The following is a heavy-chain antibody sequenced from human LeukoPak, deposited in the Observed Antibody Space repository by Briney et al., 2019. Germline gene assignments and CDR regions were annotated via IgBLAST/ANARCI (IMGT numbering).Heavy chain of an antibody. D-gene: IGHD5-12*01. Sequence: PGGSLRLSCAASGFTVSSSYMYWVRQAPGKGLEWVSYISSSSSTIYYADSVKGRFTISRDNAKNSLYLQMNSLRAEDTAVYYCARVGTTYYYGMDVWGQGTTVTVSS. J-gene: IGHJ6*02. CDR3: ARVGTTYYYGMDV. CDR2: ISSSSSTI. V-gene: IGHV3-48*01. CDR1: GFTVSSSY.